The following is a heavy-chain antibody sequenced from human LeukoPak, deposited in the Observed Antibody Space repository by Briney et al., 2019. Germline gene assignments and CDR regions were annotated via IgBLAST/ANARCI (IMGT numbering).Heavy chain of an antibody. CDR1: GGSIGSYY. D-gene: IGHD2-2*03. V-gene: IGHV4-34*01. CDR3: ARGPGYCSSTSCYPPHLPFDY. J-gene: IGHJ4*02. CDR2: INHSGST. Sequence: SETLSLTCTVSGGSIGSYYWSWIRQPPGKGLEWIGEINHSGSTNYNPSLKSRVTISVDTSKNQFSLKLSSVTAADTAVYYCARGPGYCSSTSCYPPHLPFDYWGQGTLVTVSS.